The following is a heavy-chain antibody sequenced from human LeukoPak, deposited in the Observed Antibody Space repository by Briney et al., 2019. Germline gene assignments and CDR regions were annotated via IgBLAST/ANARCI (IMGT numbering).Heavy chain of an antibody. D-gene: IGHD5-18*01. Sequence: PSETLSPTCAVSGVSINTCCYYWTWIRQPPGKGLEWIGYKYYSGSTRYNSSLRSRLTISLDTSKNQFSLSLTSVTAADTAVYYCARGRSYGFDFDSWGQGTLVIVSS. V-gene: IGHV4-61*01. CDR2: KYYSGST. J-gene: IGHJ4*02. CDR3: ARGRSYGFDFDS. CDR1: GVSINTCCYY.